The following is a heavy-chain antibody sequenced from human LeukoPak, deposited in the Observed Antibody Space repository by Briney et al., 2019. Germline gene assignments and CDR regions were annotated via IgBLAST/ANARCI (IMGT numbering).Heavy chain of an antibody. CDR3: ARAGSSGSFDS. D-gene: IGHD6-19*01. Sequence: GGSLRLSCAASGFTFSDYAMHWVRQAPGKGLEWVAVISKDGSDKYYPGSVRGRFTISRDNSKNTIYLQMDSLRAEDTAIYFCARAGSSGSFDSWGHGTLVTVSS. CDR2: ISKDGSDK. CDR1: GFTFSDYA. J-gene: IGHJ4*01. V-gene: IGHV3-30-3*01.